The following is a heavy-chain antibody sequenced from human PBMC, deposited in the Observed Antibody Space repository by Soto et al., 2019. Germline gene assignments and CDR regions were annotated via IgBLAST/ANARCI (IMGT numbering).Heavy chain of an antibody. CDR1: GFTFSSYG. CDR3: AKDDSSGYYYPSLMDV. CDR2: ISYDGSNK. J-gene: IGHJ6*02. Sequence: QVQLVESGGGVVQPGRSLRLSRAASGFTFSSYGMHWVRQAPGKGLEWVAVISYDGSNKYYADSVKGRFTISRDNSKNTLYLQRNSLRAEDTAVYYCAKDDSSGYYYPSLMDVWGQGTTVTVSS. D-gene: IGHD3-22*01. V-gene: IGHV3-30*18.